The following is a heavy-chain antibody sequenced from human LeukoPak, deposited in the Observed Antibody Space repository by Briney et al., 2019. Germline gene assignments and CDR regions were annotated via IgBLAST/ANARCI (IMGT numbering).Heavy chain of an antibody. J-gene: IGHJ5*02. CDR3: AKEGRITIFGAGRGWFDP. CDR2: ISGSGGST. V-gene: IGHV3-23*01. Sequence: PGGSLRLSCGASGFTFSSYAMSWVRQAPGKGLEWVSAISGSGGSTYYADSVKGRFTISRDNSKNTLYLQMNSLRAEDTAVYYCAKEGRITIFGAGRGWFDPWSQGTLVTVSS. CDR1: GFTFSSYA. D-gene: IGHD3-3*01.